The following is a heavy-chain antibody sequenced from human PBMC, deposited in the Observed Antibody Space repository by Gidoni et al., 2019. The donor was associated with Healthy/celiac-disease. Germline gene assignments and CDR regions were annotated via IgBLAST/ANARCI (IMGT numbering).Heavy chain of an antibody. J-gene: IGHJ4*02. V-gene: IGHV3-20*04. Sequence: EVQLVEPGGGVVRPGGSLRRSCAASGFPFDYYGMSWVRQAPGKGLESVSGIHWNRGSTGYADSVKGRFTISRDNAKNSLYLQMTSLRAEDTALYYCARDLEPMYYYGSGSLFYWGQGTLVTVSS. CDR3: ARDLEPMYYYGSGSLFY. CDR2: IHWNRGST. D-gene: IGHD3-10*01. CDR1: GFPFDYYG.